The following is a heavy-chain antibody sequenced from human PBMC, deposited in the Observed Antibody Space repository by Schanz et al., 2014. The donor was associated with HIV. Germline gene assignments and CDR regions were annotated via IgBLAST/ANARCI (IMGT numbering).Heavy chain of an antibody. V-gene: IGHV3-21*01. CDR3: VRGETFYSGSGSRAPIFFYNAMDV. CDR1: GFMFSSYS. Sequence: EVRLVESGGGVVKPGGSLRLSCAASGFMFSSYSMNWVRQAPGKGLEWVSSISSSRSYTYYADSMKGRFPITRDNAKYSLYLQMNSLRAEDTAVYYCVRGETFYSGSGSRAPIFFYNAMDVWGQGTTVTVSS. CDR2: ISSSRSYT. D-gene: IGHD3-10*01. J-gene: IGHJ6*02.